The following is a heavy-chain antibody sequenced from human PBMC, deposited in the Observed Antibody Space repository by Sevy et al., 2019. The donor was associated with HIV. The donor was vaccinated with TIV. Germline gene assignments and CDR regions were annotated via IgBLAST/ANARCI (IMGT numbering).Heavy chain of an antibody. V-gene: IGHV3-48*03. CDR2: ISSSGSTI. Sequence: GGSLRLSCAASGFTFSSYEMNWVRQAPGKGLEWVSYISSSGSTIYYADSVKGRFTISRDKAKNTLYLQMNSLRAEDTAVYYCARESEYCSSTSCYNEAFDIWGQGTMVTVSS. J-gene: IGHJ3*02. CDR1: GFTFSSYE. CDR3: ARESEYCSSTSCYNEAFDI. D-gene: IGHD2-2*02.